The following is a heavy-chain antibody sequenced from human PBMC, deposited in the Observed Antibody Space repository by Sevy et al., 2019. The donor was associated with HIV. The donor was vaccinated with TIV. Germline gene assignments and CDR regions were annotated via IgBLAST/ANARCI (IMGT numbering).Heavy chain of an antibody. V-gene: IGHV5-51*01. D-gene: IGHD2-15*01. Sequence: GESLKISCKGSGYSFTSYWIGWVRQMPGKGLEWMGIIYPGDSETRYSPPFQGQVTISVDKSISTAYLQWSSLKASDTAMYYCARVGEGYCSGGSCYSGAFDIWGQGTMVTVSS. CDR3: ARVGEGYCSGGSCYSGAFDI. J-gene: IGHJ3*02. CDR2: IYPGDSET. CDR1: GYSFTSYW.